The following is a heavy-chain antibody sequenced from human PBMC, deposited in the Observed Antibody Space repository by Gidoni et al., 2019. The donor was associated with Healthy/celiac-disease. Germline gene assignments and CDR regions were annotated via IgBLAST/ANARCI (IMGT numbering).Heavy chain of an antibody. V-gene: IGHV4-34*01. CDR1: GGSFSGYY. Sequence: QVQLQQWGAGLLKPSETLSLTCAVYGGSFSGYYWSWIRQPPGKGLEWIGEINHSGSTNYNPSLKSRVTIAVDTSKNQFSLKLSSVTAADTAVYYCARGQFGYSGYEFDYWGQGTLVTVSS. D-gene: IGHD5-12*01. CDR3: ARGQFGYSGYEFDY. CDR2: INHSGST. J-gene: IGHJ4*02.